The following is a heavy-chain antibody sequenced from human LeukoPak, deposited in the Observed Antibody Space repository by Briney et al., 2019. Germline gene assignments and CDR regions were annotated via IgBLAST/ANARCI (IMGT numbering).Heavy chain of an antibody. CDR1: GFTFSSYA. D-gene: IGHD2-15*01. Sequence: GGSLRLSCAASGFTFSSYAMHWVRQAPGKGLEWVAVISYDGSNKYYADSVKGRFTISRDNSENTLYLQMNSLRAGDTAVYYCARSRSGGSLLGYWGQGTLVTVSS. CDR3: ARSRSGGSLLGY. CDR2: ISYDGSNK. V-gene: IGHV3-30*04. J-gene: IGHJ4*02.